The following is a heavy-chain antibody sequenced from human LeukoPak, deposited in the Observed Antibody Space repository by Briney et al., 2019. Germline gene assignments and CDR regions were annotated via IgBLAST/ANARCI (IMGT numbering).Heavy chain of an antibody. V-gene: IGHV3-66*01. D-gene: IGHD3-16*01. Sequence: GGSLRLSCAASGFTVSSNYMSWVRQAPGKGLEWVSVIYSGGSTYYADSVKGRFTISRDNSKNTLYLQMNSLRAEDTAVYYCAKGAYYFWPYDYWGQGTLVTVSS. CDR2: IYSGGST. CDR3: AKGAYYFWPYDY. J-gene: IGHJ4*02. CDR1: GFTVSSNY.